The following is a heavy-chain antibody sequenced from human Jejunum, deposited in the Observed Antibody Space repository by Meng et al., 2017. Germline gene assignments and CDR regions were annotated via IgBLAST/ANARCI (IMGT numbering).Heavy chain of an antibody. CDR2: ISDSGSSI. Sequence: GESLKISCAAPGFTFSRYEMSWVRQAPGKGLEWVSYISDSGSSIYYADSVKGRFTISRDNAKNSLYLQMSSLRAEDTAIYYCVRDSSGGGDCLEDWGQGTLVTVSS. V-gene: IGHV3-48*03. J-gene: IGHJ4*02. CDR3: VRDSSGGGDCLED. D-gene: IGHD2-21*02. CDR1: GFTFSRYE.